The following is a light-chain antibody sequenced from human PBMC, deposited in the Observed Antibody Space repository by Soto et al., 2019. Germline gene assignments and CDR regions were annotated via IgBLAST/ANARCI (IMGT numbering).Light chain of an antibody. J-gene: IGKJ5*01. CDR3: HQYANSPLT. Sequence: EIVLTQSPGTLSLSPGERATLSCRASQSVSSSYLAWYQQKPGQAPRLLIYDASVRATGISDRFSGSGSGTDFTLTIGRLEPEDFAVYYCHQYANSPLTFG. CDR1: QSVSSSY. V-gene: IGKV3-20*01. CDR2: DAS.